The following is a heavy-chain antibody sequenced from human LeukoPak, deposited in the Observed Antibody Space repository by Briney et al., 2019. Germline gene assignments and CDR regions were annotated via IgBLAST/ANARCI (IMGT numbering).Heavy chain of an antibody. Sequence: PGRSLRPSCAASGFTFSSYAMHWVRQAPGKGLEWVAVISYDGSNKYYADSVKGRFTISRDNSKNTLYLQMNSLRAEDTAVYYCARADYDFWSGYYYDAYNWFDPWGQGTLVTASS. CDR2: ISYDGSNK. V-gene: IGHV3-30-3*01. J-gene: IGHJ5*02. CDR1: GFTFSSYA. CDR3: ARADYDFWSGYYYDAYNWFDP. D-gene: IGHD3-3*01.